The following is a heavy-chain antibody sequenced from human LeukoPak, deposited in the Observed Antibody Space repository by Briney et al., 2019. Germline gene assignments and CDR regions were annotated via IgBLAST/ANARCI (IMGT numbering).Heavy chain of an antibody. V-gene: IGHV3-11*01. Sequence: PGGSLRLFCAASGFTFSDYYMSWIRQAPGKGLEGVSYISSSGSTIYYADSVKGRFTISRDNAKNSLYLQMNSLRAEDTAVYYCARDRRDGYNRFDYWGQGTLVTVSS. J-gene: IGHJ4*02. CDR2: ISSSGSTI. CDR1: GFTFSDYY. D-gene: IGHD5-24*01. CDR3: ARDRRDGYNRFDY.